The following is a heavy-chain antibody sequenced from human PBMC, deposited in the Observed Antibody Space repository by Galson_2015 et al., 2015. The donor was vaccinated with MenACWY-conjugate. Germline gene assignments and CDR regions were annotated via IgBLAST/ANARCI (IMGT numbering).Heavy chain of an antibody. CDR3: ARGHYGMDV. Sequence: SLRLSCAASGFTFSTYNMNWVRQAPGKGLEWLSFISSGSSPIYYADSVKGRFTISRDNAKNSLFLQMNSLRAEDTAVYYCARGHYGMDVWGQGTTVTASS. CDR1: GFTFSTYN. V-gene: IGHV3-48*04. J-gene: IGHJ6*02. CDR2: ISSGSSPI.